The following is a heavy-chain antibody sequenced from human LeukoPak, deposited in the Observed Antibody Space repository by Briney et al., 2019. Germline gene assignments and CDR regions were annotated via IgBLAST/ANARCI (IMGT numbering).Heavy chain of an antibody. CDR1: GFTFSSYG. V-gene: IGHV3-33*06. Sequence: GGSLRLSCAASGFTFSSYGMHWVRQAPGKGLEWVAVIWYDGSNKYYADSVKGRFTISRDNSKNTLYLQMNSLRAEDTAVYYCAKDLSRWFLWGQGTLVTVSS. J-gene: IGHJ4*02. CDR3: AKDLSRWFL. D-gene: IGHD3-10*01. CDR2: IWYDGSNK.